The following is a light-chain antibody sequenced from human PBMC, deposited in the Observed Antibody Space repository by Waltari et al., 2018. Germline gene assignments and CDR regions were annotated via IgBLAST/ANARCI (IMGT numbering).Light chain of an antibody. V-gene: IGKV3-15*01. CDR1: QSVSSN. CDR3: QQYNNWPPEYT. CDR2: GAS. Sequence: EIVMTQSPATLSVSPGERATLSCRASQSVSSNLAWYQQKPGQAPRLLIYGASTRATGIPARFSGSGSATEFTLTISSMQSEDFAVYYCQQYNNWPPEYTFGQGTKLEIK. J-gene: IGKJ2*01.